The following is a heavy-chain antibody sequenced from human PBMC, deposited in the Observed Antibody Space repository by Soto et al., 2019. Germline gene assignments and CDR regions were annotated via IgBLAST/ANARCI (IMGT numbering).Heavy chain of an antibody. CDR2: INSDGSGT. V-gene: IGHV3-74*01. Sequence: PGGSLRLSCAASGFTFSNHWMHWVRQAPGKGLVWVSRINSDGSGTSYADSVKGRFTISRDNAKNTLYLQMNSLRAEDTAVDYCAREPLTTGLDFWGQGTLVTVSS. CDR3: AREPLTTGLDF. D-gene: IGHD4-17*01. CDR1: GFTFSNHW. J-gene: IGHJ4*02.